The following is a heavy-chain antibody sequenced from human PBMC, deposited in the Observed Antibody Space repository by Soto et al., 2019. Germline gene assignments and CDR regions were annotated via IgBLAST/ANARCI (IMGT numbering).Heavy chain of an antibody. Sequence: QVQLVESGGGVVQPGRSLRLSCAASGFTFSSYGMHWVRQAPGKGLEWVAVISYDGSNKYYADSVKGRFTISRDNSKNTLDLQMNSLRAEDTAVYYCAKANSIQLWTTGAFDIWGQGTMVTVSS. CDR1: GFTFSSYG. D-gene: IGHD5-18*01. CDR2: ISYDGSNK. J-gene: IGHJ3*02. V-gene: IGHV3-30*18. CDR3: AKANSIQLWTTGAFDI.